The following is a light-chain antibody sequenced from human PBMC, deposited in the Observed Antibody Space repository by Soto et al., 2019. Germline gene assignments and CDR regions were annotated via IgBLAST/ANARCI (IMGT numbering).Light chain of an antibody. CDR1: TSDVGGYNL. CDR2: EGT. CDR3: CSYASSSSYV. Sequence: QSALTQPASVSGSPGQSITISCSGTTSDVGGYNLVSWYQQHTAKAPKLLIYEGTQRPSGVSSRFSGSKSGNTASLTISGLQDEDEADYYCCSYASSSSYVFGTGTKVTVL. V-gene: IGLV2-23*01. J-gene: IGLJ1*01.